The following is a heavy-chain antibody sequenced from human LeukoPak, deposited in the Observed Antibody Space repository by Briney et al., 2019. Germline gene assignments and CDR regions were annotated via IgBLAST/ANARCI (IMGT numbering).Heavy chain of an antibody. CDR3: ARAGQSDY. Sequence: PGGSLRLSCAASGFTFSDYYMNWIRQAPGKGLEWVSSISGGSRTINYADSVKGRFTTSRGNAKNSLFLQVNSLRAEDTAVYYCARAGQSDYWGQGTLVTVSS. CDR1: GFTFSDYY. CDR2: ISGGSRTI. J-gene: IGHJ4*02. V-gene: IGHV3-11*01.